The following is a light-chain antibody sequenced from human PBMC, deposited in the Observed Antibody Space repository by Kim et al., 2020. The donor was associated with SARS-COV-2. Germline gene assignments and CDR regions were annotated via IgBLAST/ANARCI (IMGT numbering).Light chain of an antibody. CDR3: QQYGTSPPYT. V-gene: IGKV3-20*01. J-gene: IGKJ2*01. Sequence: PGERATLSCRASQSVTGSFLAWYQQKPGQAPRLLIHGASSRATGIPDRFSGSGSGTDFTLTISRLEPEDFAVYYCQQYGTSPPYTFGQGTKLEI. CDR1: QSVTGSF. CDR2: GAS.